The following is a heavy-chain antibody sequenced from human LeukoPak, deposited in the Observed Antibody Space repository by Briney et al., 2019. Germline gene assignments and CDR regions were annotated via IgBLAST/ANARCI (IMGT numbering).Heavy chain of an antibody. CDR2: ISSSSSYI. V-gene: IGHV3-21*01. CDR1: GFTFSSYN. D-gene: IGHD6-13*01. J-gene: IGHJ1*01. Sequence: GGSLRLSCAASGFTFSSYNMNWVRQAPGKGLEWVSFISSSSSYIYYADSVRGRFTISRDNAKNSLYLRMNSLRAGDTGVYYCGSSRSAEYFQHWGQGTLVTVSS. CDR3: GSSRSAEYFQH.